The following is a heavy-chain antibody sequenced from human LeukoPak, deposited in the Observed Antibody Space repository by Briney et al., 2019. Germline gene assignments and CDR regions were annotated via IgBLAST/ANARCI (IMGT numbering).Heavy chain of an antibody. V-gene: IGHV4-59*08. CDR1: GGSIRSYY. CDR2: IYYSGST. Sequence: SETLSLTCNVSGGSIRSYYWSWIRQPPGKGLEWIGYIYYSGSTNYNPSLKSRVTISVDTSKNDFSLKLSSVTAADTAVYYCARHAYTWNFDYWGQGTLVTVSS. J-gene: IGHJ4*02. CDR3: ARHAYTWNFDY. D-gene: IGHD1-20*01.